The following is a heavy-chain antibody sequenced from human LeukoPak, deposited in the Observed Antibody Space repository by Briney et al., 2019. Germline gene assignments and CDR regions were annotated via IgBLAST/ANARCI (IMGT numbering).Heavy chain of an antibody. CDR1: GFTVSSNY. CDR2: IYSGGST. Sequence: PGGSLRLSCAASGFTVSSNYMSWVRQAPGKGLEWVSVIYSGGSTYYADSVKGRFTISRDNSKNTLYLQMNSLRAEDTAVYYCARDKKVLWFGEFYYYGMDVWGQGTTVTVSS. J-gene: IGHJ6*02. D-gene: IGHD3-10*01. CDR3: ARDKKVLWFGEFYYYGMDV. V-gene: IGHV3-66*01.